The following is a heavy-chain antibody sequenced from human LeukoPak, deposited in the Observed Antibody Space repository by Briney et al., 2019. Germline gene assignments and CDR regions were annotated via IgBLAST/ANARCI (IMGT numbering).Heavy chain of an antibody. CDR1: GYSISSDYY. D-gene: IGHD1-1*01. V-gene: IGHV4-38-2*02. CDR3: ARGGLWIYYFDY. Sequence: SETLSLTCTVSGYSISSDYYWGWIRQPQGKGLEWIGSIDHSGSTYYNASLKSRVTISIDTSKNHFSLKLNSVTAADTAVFYCARGGLWIYYFDYWGQGTLVTVSS. J-gene: IGHJ4*02. CDR2: IDHSGST.